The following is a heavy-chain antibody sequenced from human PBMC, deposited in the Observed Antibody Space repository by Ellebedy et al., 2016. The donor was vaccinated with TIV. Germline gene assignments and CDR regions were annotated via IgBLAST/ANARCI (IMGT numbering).Heavy chain of an antibody. CDR3: ASWTHDYGDRLLDY. Sequence: GESLKISXAASGFTFSSYAMHWVRQAPGKGLEWVAVISYDGSNKYYADSVKGRFTISRDNSKNTLYLQMNSLRAEDTAVYYCASWTHDYGDRLLDYWGQGTLVTVSS. V-gene: IGHV3-30*04. J-gene: IGHJ4*02. CDR2: ISYDGSNK. D-gene: IGHD4-17*01. CDR1: GFTFSSYA.